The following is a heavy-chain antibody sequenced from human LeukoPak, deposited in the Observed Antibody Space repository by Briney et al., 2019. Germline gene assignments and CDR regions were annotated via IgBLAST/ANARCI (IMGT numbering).Heavy chain of an antibody. V-gene: IGHV1-18*01. Sequence: ASVKVSCKASGYTFTSYGISWVRQAPGQGLEWMGWISAYNGNTNYAQKLQGRVTMTTDTSTSTAYMELRSLRSDDTAVYYCARALYSSSWYYFDYWGQGTLVTVSS. J-gene: IGHJ4*02. CDR2: ISAYNGNT. D-gene: IGHD6-13*01. CDR1: GYTFTSYG. CDR3: ARALYSSSWYYFDY.